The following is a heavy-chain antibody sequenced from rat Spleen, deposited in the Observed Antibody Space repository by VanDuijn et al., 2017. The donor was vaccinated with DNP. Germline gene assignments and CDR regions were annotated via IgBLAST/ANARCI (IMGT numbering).Heavy chain of an antibody. Sequence: EVQLVESGGDLVQPGGSLRLSCRASGFSFRDYGMAWVRQAPKRGLEWVAYISYDGSGTYYRDSVRGRFTISRDNVRSTQYLQMDSLRSEDTATYYCATSPGPNWFAYWGQGTLVTVSS. J-gene: IGHJ3*01. V-gene: IGHV5-7*01. D-gene: IGHD1-4*01. CDR2: ISYDGSGT. CDR1: GFSFRDYG. CDR3: ATSPGPNWFAY.